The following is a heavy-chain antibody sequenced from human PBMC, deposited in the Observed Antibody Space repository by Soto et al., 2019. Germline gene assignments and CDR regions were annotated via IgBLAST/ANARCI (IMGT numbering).Heavy chain of an antibody. CDR2: INPNSGGT. J-gene: IGHJ4*02. CDR1: GYTFTGDY. Sequence: APVEVSCKASGYTFTGDYMHWVRQAPGQGLEWMGWINPNSGGTNYAQKFQGRVTMTRDTSISTAYMELSRLRSDDTAVYYCARVVGATTTFHFDYWGQGTLVIVSS. V-gene: IGHV1-2*02. CDR3: ARVVGATTTFHFDY. D-gene: IGHD1-26*01.